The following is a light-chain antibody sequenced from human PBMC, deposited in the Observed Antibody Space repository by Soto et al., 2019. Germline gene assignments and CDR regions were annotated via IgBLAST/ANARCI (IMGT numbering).Light chain of an antibody. Sequence: QSALTQPASVFGSPGQSITISCTGTSSDVGGYNYVSWYQHHPGKAPKLMIYEVSNRPSGVSYRFSGSKSGNTASLTISGLQAEDEADYYCNSYTGSGIVFGTGTKGTV. V-gene: IGLV2-14*01. CDR3: NSYTGSGIV. J-gene: IGLJ1*01. CDR2: EVS. CDR1: SSDVGGYNY.